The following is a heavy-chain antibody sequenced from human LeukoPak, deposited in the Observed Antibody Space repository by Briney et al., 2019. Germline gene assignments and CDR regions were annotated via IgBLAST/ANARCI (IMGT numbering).Heavy chain of an antibody. CDR1: GGSISSSGYY. D-gene: IGHD3-22*01. J-gene: IGHJ4*02. Sequence: SETLSLTCTVSGGSISSSGYYWGWIRQPPGKGLEWIGSIYYSGSTYYNPSLKSRVTISVDTSKNQFSLRLSSVTAADTAVYFCARVGYDRTGYYLRPFDYWGQGALVTVSS. CDR2: IYYSGST. V-gene: IGHV4-39*07. CDR3: ARVGYDRTGYYLRPFDY.